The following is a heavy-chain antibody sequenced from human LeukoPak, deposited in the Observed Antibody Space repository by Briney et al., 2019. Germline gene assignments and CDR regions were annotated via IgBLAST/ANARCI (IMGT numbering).Heavy chain of an antibody. J-gene: IGHJ4*02. D-gene: IGHD3-16*01. CDR1: GGSISSGGYS. V-gene: IGHV4-30-2*01. Sequence: SQTLSLTCAVSGGSISSGGYSWSWIRQPPGKGLEWIGYIYHSGSTYYNPSLKSRVTISVDRSKNQFSLKLSPVTAADTAVYYCARAGGYYFDYWGQGTLVTVSS. CDR2: IYHSGST. CDR3: ARAGGYYFDY.